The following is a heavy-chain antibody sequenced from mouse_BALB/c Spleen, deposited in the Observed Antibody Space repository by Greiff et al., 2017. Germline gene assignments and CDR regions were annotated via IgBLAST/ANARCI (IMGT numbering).Heavy chain of an antibody. CDR1: GFTFSSYT. CDR2: ISNGGGST. V-gene: IGHV5-12-2*01. D-gene: IGHD5-1*01. J-gene: IGHJ3*01. CDR3: ERGVREFAY. Sequence: EVQRVESGGGLVQPGGSLKLSCAASGFTFSSYTMSWVRQTPEKRLEWVAYISNGGGSTYYPDTVKGRFTISRDNAKNTLYLQMSSLKSEDTAMYYCERGVREFAYWGQGTLVTVDA.